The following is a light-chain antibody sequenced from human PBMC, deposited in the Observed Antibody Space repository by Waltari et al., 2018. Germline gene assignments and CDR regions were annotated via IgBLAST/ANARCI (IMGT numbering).Light chain of an antibody. J-gene: IGKJ1*01. CDR2: GAS. Sequence: IVLTQSPATLSLSLGERATLSCRASQSVSSSLAWYQQKPGQTPRLLMYGASSRATGIPDRFSGSGSGTDFTLTISSLEPEDFAVYYCQQYSNWRTFGQGTKVEIK. CDR1: QSVSSS. CDR3: QQYSNWRT. V-gene: IGKV3-15*01.